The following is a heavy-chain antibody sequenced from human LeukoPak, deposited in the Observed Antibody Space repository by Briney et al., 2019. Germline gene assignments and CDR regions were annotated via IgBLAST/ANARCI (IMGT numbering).Heavy chain of an antibody. CDR3: ARESTGGWKDFDY. CDR1: GYTFTGYY. D-gene: IGHD6-19*01. Sequence: ASVKVSCKASGYTFTGYYMHWVRQAPGQGLEWMGWINPNSGGTNYAQKFQGWVTMTRDTSISTAYMELSRLRSDDTAVYYCARESTGGWKDFDYRGQGTLVTVSS. CDR2: INPNSGGT. V-gene: IGHV1-2*04. J-gene: IGHJ4*02.